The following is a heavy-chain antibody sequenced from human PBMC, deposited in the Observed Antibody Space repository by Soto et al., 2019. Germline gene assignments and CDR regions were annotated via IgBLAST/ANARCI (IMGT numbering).Heavy chain of an antibody. Sequence: ASVKVSCKASGYTFTSYYMHWVRQAPGQGLEWMGIINPSGGSTSYAQKFQGRVTMTRDTSTSTVYMELSSLRSEDTAVYYCAKPDIVLMVYDYWGQGTLVTVSS. D-gene: IGHD2-8*01. CDR3: AKPDIVLMVYDY. CDR2: INPSGGST. J-gene: IGHJ4*02. CDR1: GYTFTSYY. V-gene: IGHV1-46*01.